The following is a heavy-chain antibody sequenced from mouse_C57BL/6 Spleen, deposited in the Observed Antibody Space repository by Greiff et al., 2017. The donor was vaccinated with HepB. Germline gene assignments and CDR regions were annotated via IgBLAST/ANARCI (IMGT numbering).Heavy chain of an antibody. CDR2: ILPGSGST. Sequence: VQLQQSGAELMKPGASVKLSCKATGYTFTGYWIEWVKQRPGHGLEWIGEILPGSGSTNYNEKFKGKATFTADTSSNTAYMQLSSLTTEESAIYYCARGFITTVVAIPPFAYWGQGTLVTVSA. CDR3: ARGFITTVVAIPPFAY. V-gene: IGHV1-9*01. CDR1: GYTFTGYW. D-gene: IGHD1-1*01. J-gene: IGHJ3*01.